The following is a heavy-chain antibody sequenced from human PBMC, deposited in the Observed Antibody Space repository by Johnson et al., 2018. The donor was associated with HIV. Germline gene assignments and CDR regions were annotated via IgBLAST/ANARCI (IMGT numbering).Heavy chain of an antibody. Sequence: VQLVESGGGLVQPGGSLRLSCAASGFTFSSYAMSWVRQAPGKGLEWVSAISGSGGSTYYADSVKGRFTISRDNSKNTLYLQMNSLRAEDTAVYYCARVGDYNFWSGADAFDIWGQGTMVTVSS. D-gene: IGHD3-3*01. CDR1: GFTFSSYA. J-gene: IGHJ3*02. CDR3: ARVGDYNFWSGADAFDI. CDR2: ISGSGGST. V-gene: IGHV3-23*04.